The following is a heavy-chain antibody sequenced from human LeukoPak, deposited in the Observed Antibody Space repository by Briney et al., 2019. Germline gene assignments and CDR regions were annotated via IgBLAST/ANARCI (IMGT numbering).Heavy chain of an antibody. D-gene: IGHD3-10*01. CDR2: IKTDGSET. V-gene: IGHV3-7*01. CDR1: GFTFSSYA. J-gene: IGHJ4*02. Sequence: PGGSLRLSCAASGFTFSSYAMHWVRQAPGKGLACVANIKTDGSETYYVDSVKGRFTISRDNAKNSLFLQMNSLRAEDTAIYYCVSAIRGSPIDYWGQGTLVSVPS. CDR3: VSAIRGSPIDY.